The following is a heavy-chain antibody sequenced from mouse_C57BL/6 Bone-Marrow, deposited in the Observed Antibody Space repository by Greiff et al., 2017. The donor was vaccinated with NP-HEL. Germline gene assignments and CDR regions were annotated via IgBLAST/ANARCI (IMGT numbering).Heavy chain of an antibody. CDR1: GYTFTNYW. Sequence: QVQLQQSGAELVRPGTSVTMSCTASGYTFTNYWFGWAKQRPGHGLEWIGDIYPGGGYTNYNEKFKGKASLTADKSSSTAYMQFSSLTSEDSAIYYCASIYYDYDGYAMDYWGQGTSVTVSS. V-gene: IGHV1-63*01. CDR2: IYPGGGYT. CDR3: ASIYYDYDGYAMDY. J-gene: IGHJ4*01. D-gene: IGHD2-4*01.